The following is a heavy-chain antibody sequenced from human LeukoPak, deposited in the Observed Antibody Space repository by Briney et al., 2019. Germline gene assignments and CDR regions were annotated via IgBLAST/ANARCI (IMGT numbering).Heavy chain of an antibody. V-gene: IGHV3-30*02. Sequence: GGSLRLSCAASGFTFSTYGMHWVRQAPGKGLEWEAFIRYDGSNTYYADSVKGRFTISRDNSENTLYLQMNSLGAEDTALYYCAKDLGWQLWLPGYFDYWGQGTLVTVSS. J-gene: IGHJ4*02. CDR3: AKDLGWQLWLPGYFDY. CDR1: GFTFSTYG. CDR2: IRYDGSNT. D-gene: IGHD5-18*01.